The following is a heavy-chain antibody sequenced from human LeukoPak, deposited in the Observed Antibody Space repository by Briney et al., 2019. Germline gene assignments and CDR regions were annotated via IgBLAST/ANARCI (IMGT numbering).Heavy chain of an antibody. CDR1: GGSISSYY. Sequence: SETLSLTCTVSGGSISSYYWSWIRQPPGKGLEWIGYIYYSGSTDYKPSLKSRVTISIDTSKNQFSLELSSVTAADTAVYYCARRYGSSFDYWGQGTLVTVSS. CDR2: IYYSGST. V-gene: IGHV4-59*01. J-gene: IGHJ4*02. CDR3: ARRYGSSFDY. D-gene: IGHD3-10*01.